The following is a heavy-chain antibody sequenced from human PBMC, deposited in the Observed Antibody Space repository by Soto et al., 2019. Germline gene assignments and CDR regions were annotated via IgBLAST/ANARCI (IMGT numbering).Heavy chain of an antibody. V-gene: IGHV3-23*01. J-gene: IGHJ6*02. Sequence: EAQLLESGGGLVQPGESLTLSCVASHFAFNIDAMTWVRQAPGKGLEWVSSMSGSGASIYSADSVKGRFTITRDKSKKTLYLQMNSLRAEATAVYWCARDNWNGAYYGLDVWGQGTTVTVS. CDR1: HFAFNIDA. CDR2: MSGSGASI. CDR3: ARDNWNGAYYGLDV. D-gene: IGHD1-20*01.